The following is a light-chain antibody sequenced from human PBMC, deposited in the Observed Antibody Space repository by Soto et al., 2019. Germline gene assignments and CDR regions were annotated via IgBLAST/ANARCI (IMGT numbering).Light chain of an antibody. CDR3: QQYGSSLSIT. J-gene: IGKJ5*01. V-gene: IGKV3-20*01. CDR2: GPS. Sequence: EIALTQSPGTLCLSPGERATLSCRASQSVSSTHLAWYQQKPGQAPRLLIYGPSSRATGIPDRFSGGGSGTDFTLTVSRLEPEDFAVYYCQQYGSSLSITFGQGTRLEIK. CDR1: QSVSSTH.